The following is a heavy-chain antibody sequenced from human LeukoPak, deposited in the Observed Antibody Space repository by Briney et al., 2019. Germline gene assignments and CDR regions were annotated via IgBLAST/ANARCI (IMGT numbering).Heavy chain of an antibody. V-gene: IGHV4-38-2*02. CDR1: VYSINGSYY. Sequence: SEALSLTCSVPVYSINGSYYWGWFRQPPGKGLEWFGIIYHTGSTFYTPSLKSRVIISVDTSKNQFYLKMRSVTAADTAVYYCAGARIVVVGAVFDIWGQGTMVTVSS. CDR3: AGARIVVVGAVFDI. J-gene: IGHJ3*02. D-gene: IGHD3-22*01. CDR2: IYHTGST.